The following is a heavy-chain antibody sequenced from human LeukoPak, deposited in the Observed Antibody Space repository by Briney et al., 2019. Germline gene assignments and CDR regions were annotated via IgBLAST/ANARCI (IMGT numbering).Heavy chain of an antibody. V-gene: IGHV3-48*03. CDR1: GFTFSSYE. CDR2: ISSSGSTI. J-gene: IGHJ4*02. Sequence: GGSLRLSCAASGFTFSSYEMNWVRQAPGKGLEWVSYISSSGSTIYYADSVKGRFTISRDNAKNSLYLQMNSLRGEDTALYYCARHRTASDYWGQGTLVTVSS. CDR3: ARHRTASDY. D-gene: IGHD3-16*02.